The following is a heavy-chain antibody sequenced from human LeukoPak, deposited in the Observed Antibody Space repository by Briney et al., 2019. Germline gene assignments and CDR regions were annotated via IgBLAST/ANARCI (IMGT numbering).Heavy chain of an antibody. CDR3: ARAGTAMYRYYGMDV. CDR1: GGSISSYY. D-gene: IGHD5-18*01. Sequence: SETLSLTCTVSGGSISSYYWSCIRQPPGKGLEWIGYIYYSGSTNYNPSLKSRVTISVDTSKNQFSLKLSSVTAADTAVYYCARAGTAMYRYYGMDVWGQGTTVTVSS. CDR2: IYYSGST. V-gene: IGHV4-59*01. J-gene: IGHJ6*02.